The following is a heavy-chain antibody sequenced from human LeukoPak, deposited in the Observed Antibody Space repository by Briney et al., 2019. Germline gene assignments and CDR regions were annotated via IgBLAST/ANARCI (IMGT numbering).Heavy chain of an antibody. D-gene: IGHD3-22*01. CDR1: GGSFNSYY. Sequence: SETLSLTCAVYGGSFNSYYWSWIRQPPGKGLEWIGEFGDRGSTNYNPSFKSRVTISQDTSRTQFSLKLKSVTAADTAVYYCARDGRHYYDSSGYLYYYNYYMDVWGKGTTVTVSS. CDR2: FGDRGST. J-gene: IGHJ6*03. V-gene: IGHV4-34*01. CDR3: ARDGRHYYDSSGYLYYYNYYMDV.